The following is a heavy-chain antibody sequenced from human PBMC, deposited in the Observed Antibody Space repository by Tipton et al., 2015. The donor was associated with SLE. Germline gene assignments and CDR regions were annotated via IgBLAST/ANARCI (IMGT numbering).Heavy chain of an antibody. J-gene: IGHJ3*02. CDR3: ARPDYYGSGSNAFDI. V-gene: IGHV4-39*07. CDR2: IYYSGST. Sequence: TLSLTCTVSGGSISSSSYYWGWIRQPPGKGLEWIGSIYYSGSTYYNPSLKSRVTISVDTSKNQFSLKLSSVTAADTAVYYCARPDYYGSGSNAFDIWGQGTMVTVSS. D-gene: IGHD3-10*01. CDR1: GGSISSSSYY.